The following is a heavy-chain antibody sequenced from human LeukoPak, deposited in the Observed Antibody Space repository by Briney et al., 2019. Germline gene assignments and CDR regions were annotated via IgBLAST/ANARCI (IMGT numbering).Heavy chain of an antibody. J-gene: IGHJ6*02. Sequence: GASVKVSCKVSGYTLTELSMHWVRQAPGKGLEWMGGFDPEDGETIYAQKFQGRVTMTEDTSTDTAYMELSSLRSEDTAVYYCATLQRSPVAMAYYYGMDVWGQGTTVTVSS. CDR3: ATLQRSPVAMAYYYGMDV. CDR2: FDPEDGET. V-gene: IGHV1-24*01. CDR1: GYTLTELS. D-gene: IGHD2-2*01.